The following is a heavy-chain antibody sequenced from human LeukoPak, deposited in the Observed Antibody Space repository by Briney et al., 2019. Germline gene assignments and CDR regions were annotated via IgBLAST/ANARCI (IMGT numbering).Heavy chain of an antibody. V-gene: IGHV5-51*01. CDR2: IYPGDSDV. CDR1: GYRFTSYW. CDR3: AREDSSSYLF. Sequence: GESLKISCKGSGYRFTSYWIAWVRQMPGKGLEWMGIIYPGDSDVRYSPAFQGQVTFSADTSINTAFLHLSGLKASDTAMYYCAREDSSSYLFWGQGTLVSVSS. J-gene: IGHJ4*02. D-gene: IGHD1-26*01.